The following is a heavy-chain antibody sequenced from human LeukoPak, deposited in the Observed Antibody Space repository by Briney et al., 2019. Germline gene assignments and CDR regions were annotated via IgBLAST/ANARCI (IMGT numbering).Heavy chain of an antibody. J-gene: IGHJ3*02. CDR2: IWYDGSNK. CDR1: GFTFSSYG. V-gene: IGHV3-33*01. D-gene: IGHD2-15*01. Sequence: PGRSLRLSCAASGFTFSSYGMHWVRQAPGKGLEWVAVIWYDGSNKYYADSVKGRFTISRDNSKNTLYLQMNSLRAEDTAMYYCARDHRIVGYCSGGSCYSGAFDIWGQGTMVTVSS. CDR3: ARDHRIVGYCSGGSCYSGAFDI.